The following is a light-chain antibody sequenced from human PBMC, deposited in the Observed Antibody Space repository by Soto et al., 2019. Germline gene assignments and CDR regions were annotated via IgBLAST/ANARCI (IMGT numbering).Light chain of an antibody. Sequence: EIVMTQSPATLCVSPGERATLSCRASESVNNNLAWYQQKPGQPPRLLIYLASIRATGIPARFSGSGSGTEFTLTISSLQSEDFAVYYCQQYNKWPLSFGGGTKAEL. CDR3: QQYNKWPLS. CDR1: ESVNNN. V-gene: IGKV3D-15*01. CDR2: LAS. J-gene: IGKJ4*01.